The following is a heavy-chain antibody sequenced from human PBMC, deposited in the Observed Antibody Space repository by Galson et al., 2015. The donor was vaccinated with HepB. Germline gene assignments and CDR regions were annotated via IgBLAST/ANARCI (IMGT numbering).Heavy chain of an antibody. V-gene: IGHV1-18*04. CDR2: ISAYNGNT. CDR3: ARGGYYDSSGAYYPNNWFDP. Sequence: SVKVSCKASPYTFTSYGFIWVRQAPGQGLEWMGWISAYNGNTNYAQKLQGRVTMTTDTSTSTAYMELRSLRSDDTAVYYCARGGYYDSSGAYYPNNWFDPWGQGTLGTVSS. CDR1: PYTFTSYG. D-gene: IGHD3-22*01. J-gene: IGHJ5*02.